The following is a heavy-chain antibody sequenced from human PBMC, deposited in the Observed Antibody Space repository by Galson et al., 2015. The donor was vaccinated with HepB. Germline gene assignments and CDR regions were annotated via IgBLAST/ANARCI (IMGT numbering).Heavy chain of an antibody. CDR2: TRSKAYGGTT. D-gene: IGHD3-10*01. J-gene: IGHJ4*02. CDR3: SRELFLY. V-gene: IGHV3-49*03. CDR1: GFTFGDYP. Sequence: SLRLSCAASGFTFGDYPMTWFRQVPGKGLEWVGFTRSKAYGGTTEYAASVKGRFTISRDDSKSIAYLQMNSLETEDTAVYYCSRELFLYWGQGTLVTVSS.